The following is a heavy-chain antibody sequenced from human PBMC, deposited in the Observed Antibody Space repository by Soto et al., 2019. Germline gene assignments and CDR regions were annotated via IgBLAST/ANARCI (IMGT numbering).Heavy chain of an antibody. V-gene: IGHV3-33*01. CDR3: ARESGVVAATGTLYYFDY. J-gene: IGHJ4*02. Sequence: QVQLVESGGGVVQPGRSLRLSCAASGFTFSSYGMHWVRQAPGKGLEWVAVIWYDGSNKYYADSVKGRFTISRDNSKNTLYLQMNSLGAEDTAVYYCARESGVVAATGTLYYFDYWGQGTLVTVSS. CDR1: GFTFSSYG. CDR2: IWYDGSNK. D-gene: IGHD2-15*01.